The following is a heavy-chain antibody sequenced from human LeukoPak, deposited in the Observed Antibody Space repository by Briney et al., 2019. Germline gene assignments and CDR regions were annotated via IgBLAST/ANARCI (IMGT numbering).Heavy chain of an antibody. D-gene: IGHD2-15*01. J-gene: IGHJ4*02. CDR3: AKVGYCDAGPCYFDS. Sequence: SETLSLTCSVSGGSVSSHYWTWIRQPAGKGLEWIGRIYTSGSTNYNPSLKSRVTLSVDTSKNQFSLELNSVTAADTAVYYCAKVGYCDAGPCYFDSWGQGTLVTVSS. CDR1: GGSVSSHY. V-gene: IGHV4-4*07. CDR2: IYTSGST.